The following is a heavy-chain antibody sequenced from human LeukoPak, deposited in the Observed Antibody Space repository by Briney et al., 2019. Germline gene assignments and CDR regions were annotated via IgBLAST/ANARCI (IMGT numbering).Heavy chain of an antibody. CDR2: ISSSSGFI. CDR3: ARDQAFYDSSGYNYYYYMDV. J-gene: IGHJ6*03. V-gene: IGHV3-21*01. CDR1: GFTVTDKY. D-gene: IGHD3-22*01. Sequence: GGSLRLSCAVSGFTVTDKYMNWVRQAPGKGLEWVSSISSSSGFIYYADSVKGRFTISRDNAKNSLYLQMNSLRAEDTAVYYCARDQAFYDSSGYNYYYYMDVWGKGTTVTVSS.